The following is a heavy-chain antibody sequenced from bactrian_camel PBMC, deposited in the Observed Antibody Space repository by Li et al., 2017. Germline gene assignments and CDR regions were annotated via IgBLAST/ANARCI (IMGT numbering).Heavy chain of an antibody. CDR1: GYTYT. V-gene: IGHV3S53*01. J-gene: IGHJ4*01. Sequence: HVQLVESGGGSVQAGGSLRLSCVASGYTYTMAWFRQAPGKEREGVASIDRERRTLYADSVKGRFTISKDNAKNTVYLQMNSLKPEDTAVYYCVRYMENYAGDYWGQGTQVTVS. CDR3: VRYMENYAGDY. CDR2: IDRERRT. D-gene: IGHD1*01.